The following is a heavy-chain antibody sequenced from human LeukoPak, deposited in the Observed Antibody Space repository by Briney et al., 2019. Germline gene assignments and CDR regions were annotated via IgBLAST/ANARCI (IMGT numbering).Heavy chain of an antibody. CDR3: AKLVAHRDIVGAAPFDY. Sequence: PGGSLRLSCAASGFTFSSYGMHWVRQAPGKGLEWVAFIRYDGSNKYYADSVKGRFTISRDNSKNTLYLQMNSLRAEDTAVYYCAKLVAHRDIVGAAPFDYWGQGTLVTVSS. D-gene: IGHD1-26*01. CDR2: IRYDGSNK. V-gene: IGHV3-30*02. J-gene: IGHJ4*02. CDR1: GFTFSSYG.